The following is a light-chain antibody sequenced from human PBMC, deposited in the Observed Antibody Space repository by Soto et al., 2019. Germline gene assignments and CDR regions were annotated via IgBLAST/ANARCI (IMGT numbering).Light chain of an antibody. CDR3: QQTYNYPWT. CDR1: RSISSGY. CDR2: AAS. Sequence: DIQMTQSPSSLSASVGDRVIITCRASRSISSGYLSWFQQKPGKAPKLLIYAASSLQSGVPSRFSGSGSGADFTLTISSLQPDDFATYYCQQTYNYPWTFGRGTKVDIK. V-gene: IGKV1-39*01. J-gene: IGKJ1*01.